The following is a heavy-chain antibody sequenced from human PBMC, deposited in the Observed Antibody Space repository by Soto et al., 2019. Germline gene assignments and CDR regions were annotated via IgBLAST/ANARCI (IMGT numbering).Heavy chain of an antibody. V-gene: IGHV4-34*01. Sequence: SETLSLTCAVYGGSFSGYYWSWIRQPPGKGLEWIGEINHSGSTNYNPSLKSRVTISVDTSKNQFSLKLSSVTAADTAVYYCARSTGYYDFWSGYYKALTGFDYWGQGTLVTVSS. CDR3: ARSTGYYDFWSGYYKALTGFDY. CDR2: INHSGST. CDR1: GGSFSGYY. D-gene: IGHD3-3*01. J-gene: IGHJ4*02.